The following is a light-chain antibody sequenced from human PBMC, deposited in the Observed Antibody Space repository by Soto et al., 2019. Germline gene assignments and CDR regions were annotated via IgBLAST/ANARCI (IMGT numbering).Light chain of an antibody. CDR1: TSNIGSNT. J-gene: IGLJ2*01. CDR2: SND. V-gene: IGLV1-44*01. CDR3: AAWDDNLRALL. Sequence: QAVVTQPPSASGTPGQRVTISCSGSTSNIGSNTVNWYQQFPGTAPKLLIYSNDERPSGVPDRFSGSQSGTSASLAISGLQSEVEADYYCAAWDDNLRALLFGGGTKLTVL.